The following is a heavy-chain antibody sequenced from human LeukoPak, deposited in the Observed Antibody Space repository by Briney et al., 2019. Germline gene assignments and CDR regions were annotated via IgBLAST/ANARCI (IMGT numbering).Heavy chain of an antibody. CDR2: INAGNGNT. D-gene: IGHD6-19*01. Sequence: ASVKVSCKASGYTFTSYAMHWVRQAPGQRLEWMGWINAGNGNTKYSQEFQGRVTITADESTSTAYMELSSLRSEDTAVYYCAREASSGWYGNEYFQHWGQGTLVTVSS. CDR3: AREASSGWYGNEYFQH. CDR1: GYTFTSYA. V-gene: IGHV1-3*03. J-gene: IGHJ1*01.